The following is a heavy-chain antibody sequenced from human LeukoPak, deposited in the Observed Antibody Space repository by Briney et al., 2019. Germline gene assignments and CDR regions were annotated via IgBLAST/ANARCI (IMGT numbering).Heavy chain of an antibody. V-gene: IGHV4-59*08. CDR3: AGLQGRGDNYLDF. D-gene: IGHD7-27*01. Sequence: SETLSLTCTVSGGSISTYYWSWLRQPPGKGLEWIGYISYSGSTNYNPSLKTLKSRVTMSVDMSKNQLSLKVNAVTAADTAVYYCAGLQGRGDNYLDFWGQGALVTVSS. CDR1: GGSISTYY. CDR2: ISYSGST. J-gene: IGHJ4*02.